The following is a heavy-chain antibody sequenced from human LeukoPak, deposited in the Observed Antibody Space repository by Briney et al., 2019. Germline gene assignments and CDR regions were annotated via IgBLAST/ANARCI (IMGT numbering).Heavy chain of an antibody. CDR1: GGSISSGGYS. CDR2: IYHSGST. J-gene: IGHJ1*01. D-gene: IGHD3-16*01. Sequence: PSETLSLTCAVSGGSISSGGYSWSWIRQPPGKGLEWIGYIYHSGSTYYNPSLKSRVTISVDRSKNQFSLKLSSVTAADTAVYYCARGRRGRDEYFQHWGQGTLLSVSS. V-gene: IGHV4-30-2*01. CDR3: ARGRRGRDEYFQH.